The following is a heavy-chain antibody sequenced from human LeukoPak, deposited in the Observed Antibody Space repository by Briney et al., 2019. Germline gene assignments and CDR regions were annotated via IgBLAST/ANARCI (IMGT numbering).Heavy chain of an antibody. D-gene: IGHD2-2*02. CDR1: GFTFSSYG. CDR3: AKAGLVVVPAAIFY. V-gene: IGHV3-23*01. J-gene: IGHJ4*02. Sequence: PGGSLRLSCAVSGFTFSSYGMSWVRQAPGKGLEWVSAISGSGGSTYYADSVKGRFTISRDNSKNTLYLQMNSLRAEDTAVYYCAKAGLVVVPAAIFYWGQGTLVTVSS. CDR2: ISGSGGST.